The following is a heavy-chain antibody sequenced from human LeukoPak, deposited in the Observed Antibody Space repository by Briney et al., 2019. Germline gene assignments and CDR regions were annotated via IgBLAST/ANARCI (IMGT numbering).Heavy chain of an antibody. CDR1: GGSISSSRYY. D-gene: IGHD5-12*01. J-gene: IGHJ5*02. CDR2: IYYSGST. V-gene: IGHV4-39*07. Sequence: SETLSLTCLVSGGSISSSRYYWGWIRQPPGKGLEWIGSIYYSGSTYYNPSLKSRVTISVDTSKNQFSLKLSSVTAADTAVYYCTSLNSGYGGWFDHWGQGTLVTVSS. CDR3: TSLNSGYGGWFDH.